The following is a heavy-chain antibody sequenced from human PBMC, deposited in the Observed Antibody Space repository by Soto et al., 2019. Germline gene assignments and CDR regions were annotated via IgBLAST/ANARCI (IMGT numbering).Heavy chain of an antibody. D-gene: IGHD2-15*01. CDR1: GYTFTSYA. CDR2: INAGNGNT. CDR3: ARGDIAVVVDALAYGMDV. Sequence: ASVKVSCKASGYTFTSYAMHWVRQAPGQRLEWMGWINAGNGNTKYSQKFQGRVTITRDTSASTAYMELSSLRSEDTAVYYCARGDIAVVVDALAYGMDVWGQGTTVTVSS. J-gene: IGHJ6*02. V-gene: IGHV1-3*01.